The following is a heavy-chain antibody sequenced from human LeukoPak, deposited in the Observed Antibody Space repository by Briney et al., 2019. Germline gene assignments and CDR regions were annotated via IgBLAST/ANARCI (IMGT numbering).Heavy chain of an antibody. CDR2: IYSGGST. CDR3: ARDIAGAHYYYYYMDV. J-gene: IGHJ6*03. CDR1: GFTVSSNY. V-gene: IGHV3-53*01. Sequence: RAGGSLRLSCAASGFTVSSNYMSWVRQAPGKGLEWVSVIYSGGSTYYADSVKGRFTISRDNSKNTLYLQMNSLRAEDTAVYYCARDIAGAHYYYYYMDVWGKGTTVTVSS. D-gene: IGHD6-13*01.